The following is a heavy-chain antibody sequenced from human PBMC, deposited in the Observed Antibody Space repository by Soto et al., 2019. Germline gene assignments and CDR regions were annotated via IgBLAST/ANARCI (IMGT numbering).Heavy chain of an antibody. Sequence: QVQLQQWGAGLLKPSETLSLTCGVYGGSFSGYHWSWIRQPPGKGLEWIGEINHSGSTNYNPSLTTLVSTSVDTAQTQFSLKLNSVTAADTAVYYWSRAGYTYGFDYWGQGTLVTVSS. J-gene: IGHJ4*02. CDR3: SRAGYTYGFDY. CDR2: INHSGST. V-gene: IGHV4-34*01. D-gene: IGHD5-18*01. CDR1: GGSFSGYH.